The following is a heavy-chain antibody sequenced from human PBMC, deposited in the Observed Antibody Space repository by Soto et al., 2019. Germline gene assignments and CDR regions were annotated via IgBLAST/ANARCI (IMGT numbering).Heavy chain of an antibody. J-gene: IGHJ4*02. CDR2: IWYDGSNK. V-gene: IGHV3-33*01. Sequence: GGSLRLSCAASGFTFSSYGMHWVRQAPGKGLEWVAVIWYDGSNKYYADSVKGRFTISRDNSKNTLYLQMNSLRAEDTAVYYCARDPPYCGGDCYWDYWGQGT. D-gene: IGHD2-21*02. CDR1: GFTFSSYG. CDR3: ARDPPYCGGDCYWDY.